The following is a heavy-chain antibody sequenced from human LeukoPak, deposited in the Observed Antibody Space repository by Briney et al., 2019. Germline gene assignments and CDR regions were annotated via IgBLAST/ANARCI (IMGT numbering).Heavy chain of an antibody. J-gene: IGHJ6*03. CDR1: GFTFSSYA. D-gene: IGHD4-17*01. Sequence: GGSLRLSCAASGFTFSSYAMSWVRQAPGKGLEWVSAISGSGGSTYYADSVKGRFTISRDNSKNTLYLQMNSLRAEDTAVYYCAKIAYGDLRRYYYYYMDAWGKGTTVTVSS. V-gene: IGHV3-23*01. CDR3: AKIAYGDLRRYYYYYMDA. CDR2: ISGSGGST.